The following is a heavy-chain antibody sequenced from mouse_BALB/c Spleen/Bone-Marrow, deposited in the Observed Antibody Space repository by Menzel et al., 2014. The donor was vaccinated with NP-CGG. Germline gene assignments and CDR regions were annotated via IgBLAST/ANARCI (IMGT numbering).Heavy chain of an antibody. CDR1: GYTFTSYW. CDR3: IRGDYDWYFNV. CDR2: IDPSDSYT. D-gene: IGHD2-4*01. J-gene: IGHJ1*01. Sequence: LVESGAELVKPGASVKMSCKASGYTFTSYWMHWVKQRPGQGLEWIGVIDPSDSYTSYNQKFKGKATLTVDTSSSTAYMQLSSLTSEDSAVYYCIRGDYDWYFNVWGAGTTVTVSS. V-gene: IGHV1S127*01.